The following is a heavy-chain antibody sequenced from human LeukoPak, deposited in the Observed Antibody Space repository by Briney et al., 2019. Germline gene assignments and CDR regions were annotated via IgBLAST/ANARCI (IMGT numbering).Heavy chain of an antibody. CDR3: ARGYSSNWYLGY. CDR2: IYTSGTP. CDR1: GASITSGSYY. V-gene: IGHV4-61*02. J-gene: IGHJ4*02. D-gene: IGHD6-13*01. Sequence: SETLSLTCSVSGASITSGSYYWTWVRQPAGKGLEWIGRIYTSGTPYYNPSLKSRVTISVDTSKNQFSLKLSSVTAADTAVYYCARGYSSNWYLGYWGQGTLVTVSS.